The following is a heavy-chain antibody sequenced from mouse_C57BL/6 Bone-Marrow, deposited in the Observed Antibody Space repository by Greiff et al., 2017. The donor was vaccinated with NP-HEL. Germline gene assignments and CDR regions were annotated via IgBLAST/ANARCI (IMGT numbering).Heavy chain of an antibody. V-gene: IGHV7-1*01. J-gene: IGHJ1*03. CDR2: SRNKANDYTT. CDR1: GFTFSDFY. D-gene: IGHD4-1*01. Sequence: EVQVVESGGGLVQSGRSLRLSCATSGFTFSDFYMEWVRQAPGKGLEWIAASRNKANDYTTEYSASVKGRFIVSRDTPQSILYLQMNALRAEDTAIYYCARDNWDWYFDVWGTGTTVTVSS. CDR3: ARDNWDWYFDV.